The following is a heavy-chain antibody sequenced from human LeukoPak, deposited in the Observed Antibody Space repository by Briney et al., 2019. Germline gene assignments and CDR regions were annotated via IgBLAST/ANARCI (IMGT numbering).Heavy chain of an antibody. Sequence: GAVGVSCKASGYTFTGYYMHWGRQAPGQGVEWMGWINPNRGGTNYAQKVQGRVTITREKTKRTAYMELSRLRSADTAVYYCARDMGYGSSHYYYGMDVWGQGTTVTVSS. V-gene: IGHV1-2*02. CDR3: ARDMGYGSSHYYYGMDV. CDR1: GYTFTGYY. J-gene: IGHJ6*02. CDR2: INPNRGGT. D-gene: IGHD3-10*01.